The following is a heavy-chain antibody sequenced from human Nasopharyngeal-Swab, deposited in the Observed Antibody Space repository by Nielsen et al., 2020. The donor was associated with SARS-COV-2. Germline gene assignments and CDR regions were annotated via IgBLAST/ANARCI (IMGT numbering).Heavy chain of an antibody. CDR2: ISSSSSYI. V-gene: IGHV3-21*01. Sequence: GGSLRLSCAASGFTFSSYSMNWVRQAPGKGLEWVSSISSSSSYIYYADSVKGRFTISRDNAKNSLYLQMNSLRAEDTDVYYCARGQYCSSTSCYARGYYYYYGMDVWGQGTTVTVSS. D-gene: IGHD2-2*01. CDR3: ARGQYCSSTSCYARGYYYYYGMDV. CDR1: GFTFSSYS. J-gene: IGHJ6*02.